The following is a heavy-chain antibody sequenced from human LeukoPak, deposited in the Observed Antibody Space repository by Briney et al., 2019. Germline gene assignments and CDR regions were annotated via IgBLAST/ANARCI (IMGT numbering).Heavy chain of an antibody. V-gene: IGHV1-2*02. Sequence: VASVKVSCKASGYTFTGYYLHWVRQAPGQGLEWMGWINPRSGGTKYAQKFQGRVTMSRDTSISTAYTELGRLRSDDTAVYYCARGRETIFWSGYYTDDAFDIWGQGTMVTVSS. D-gene: IGHD3-3*01. CDR1: GYTFTGYY. CDR2: INPRSGGT. J-gene: IGHJ3*02. CDR3: ARGRETIFWSGYYTDDAFDI.